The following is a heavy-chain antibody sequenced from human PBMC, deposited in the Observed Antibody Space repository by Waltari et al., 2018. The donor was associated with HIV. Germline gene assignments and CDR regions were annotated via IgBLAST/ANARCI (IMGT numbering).Heavy chain of an antibody. CDR2: VYYTGTT. J-gene: IGHJ6*02. Sequence: QVQVQESGPGLVKPSETRSLTCTVSGDSISSYYWSWIRQPPGKGLEWVGYVYYTGTTHYNPSLKSRVTISLDTSKKQFFLRLTSVTAADTAVYYCARVGAASRNYFYYGVDVWGQGSTVTVSS. V-gene: IGHV4-59*01. D-gene: IGHD3-16*01. CDR1: GDSISSYY. CDR3: ARVGAASRNYFYYGVDV.